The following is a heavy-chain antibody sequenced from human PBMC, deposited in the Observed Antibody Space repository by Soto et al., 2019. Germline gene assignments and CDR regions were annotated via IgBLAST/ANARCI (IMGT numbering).Heavy chain of an antibody. CDR2: IYYSGST. Sequence: PSETLSLTCTVSGGSISSYYWSWIRQPPGKGLEWIGYIYYSGSTNYNPSLKSRVTISVDTSKNQFSLKLSSVTAADTAVYYCARITYYYASSGYQPDWFDPWGQGTLVTV. CDR3: ARITYYYASSGYQPDWFDP. J-gene: IGHJ5*02. D-gene: IGHD3-22*01. V-gene: IGHV4-59*01. CDR1: GGSISSYY.